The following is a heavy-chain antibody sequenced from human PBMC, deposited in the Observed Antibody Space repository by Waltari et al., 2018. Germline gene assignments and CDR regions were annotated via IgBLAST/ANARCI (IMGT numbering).Heavy chain of an antibody. CDR2: IYYSGST. V-gene: IGHV4-39*01. J-gene: IGHJ4*02. Sequence: QLQLQESGPGLVKPSETLSLTCTVSGGSISSSSYYWGWIRQPPGKGLEWIGSIYYSGSTYYNPSLKSRVTISVDTSKNQFSLKLSSVTAADTAVYYCARSPGNVLLWFGELNYFDYWGQGTLVTVSS. D-gene: IGHD3-10*01. CDR3: ARSPGNVLLWFGELNYFDY. CDR1: GGSISSSSYY.